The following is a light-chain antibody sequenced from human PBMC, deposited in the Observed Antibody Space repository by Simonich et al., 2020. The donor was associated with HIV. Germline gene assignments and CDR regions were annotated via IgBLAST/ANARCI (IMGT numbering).Light chain of an antibody. CDR3: QQFNSFPLT. J-gene: IGKJ4*01. V-gene: IGKV1-13*02. CDR1: QGISSA. Sequence: AIQLTQSPSSLSASVGDRVTITCRASQGISSALAWYQQKPGKAPKLLIYDASSLESGVQSRFSGSGTGTDFTLTISSLQPEDFATYYCQQFNSFPLTFGGGTEVEIK. CDR2: DAS.